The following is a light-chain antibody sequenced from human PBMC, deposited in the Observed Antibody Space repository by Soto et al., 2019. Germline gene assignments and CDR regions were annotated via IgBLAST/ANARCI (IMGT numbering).Light chain of an antibody. CDR2: EAS. V-gene: IGKV1-5*03. J-gene: IGKJ5*01. CDR1: QSISSW. Sequence: DIQMTQSPSTLSASVGDRVTITCRASQSISSWLAWYQQKPGTAPKLLIYEASTLQSGAPSRFSGSGYGTEFTLTISSLQPDDFASYYCQKLHNFPLTFGQGTRLEI. CDR3: QKLHNFPLT.